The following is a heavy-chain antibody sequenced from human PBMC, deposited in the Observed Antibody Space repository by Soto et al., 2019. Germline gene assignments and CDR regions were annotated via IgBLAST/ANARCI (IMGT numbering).Heavy chain of an antibody. CDR2: INVGNGEK. CDR3: AAELYRRGSCCSFDI. D-gene: IGHD2-15*01. Sequence: GASVKVSCKTSGFTFSRSAVQWVRQARGQRLEWIGWINVGNGEKNYAQKVQERITITRDMSTSTAYMELSGLRSEDTAVYYCAAELYRRGSCCSFDIWGQGTMVTVSS. J-gene: IGHJ3*02. V-gene: IGHV1-58*01. CDR1: GFTFSRSA.